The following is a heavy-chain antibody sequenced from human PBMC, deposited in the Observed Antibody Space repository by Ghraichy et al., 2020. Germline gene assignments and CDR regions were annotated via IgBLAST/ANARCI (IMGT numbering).Heavy chain of an antibody. CDR2: ISSSSSTI. CDR1: GFTFSSYG. CDR3: ARVWSSSSPDAFDI. J-gene: IGHJ3*02. Sequence: GGSLRLSCAASGFTFSSYGMNWVRQAPGKGLEWVSYISSSSSTIYYADSVKGRFTISRDNAKNSLFLQMNSLRDEDTAVYYCARVWSSSSPDAFDIWGQGTMVTVSS. D-gene: IGHD2-2*01. V-gene: IGHV3-48*02.